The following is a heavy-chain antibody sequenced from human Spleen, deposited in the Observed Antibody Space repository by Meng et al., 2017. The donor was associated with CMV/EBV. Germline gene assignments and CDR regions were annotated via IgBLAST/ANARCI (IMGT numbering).Heavy chain of an antibody. J-gene: IGHJ6*02. V-gene: IGHV5-51*01. CDR2: IYPGDFDT. CDR1: GYSFTSYW. CDR3: ARGDCSGGTCYYFHNMDV. Sequence: GESLKISCKGSGYSFTSYWIGWVRQMPGKGLEWMGIIYPGDFDTKYGPSFQGQVTISADKSISTAYLHWSSLKASDTAIYYCARGDCSGGTCYYFHNMDVWGQGTTVTVSS. D-gene: IGHD2-15*01.